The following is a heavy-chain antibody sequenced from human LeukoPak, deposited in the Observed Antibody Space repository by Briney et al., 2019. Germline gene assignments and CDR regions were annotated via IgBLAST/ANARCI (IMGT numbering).Heavy chain of an antibody. CDR1: GGTFSSYA. Sequence: SVKVSCKASGGTFSSYAISWVRQAPGQGLEWMGRIIPIFGTANYAQKFQGRVTITTDESTSTAYMELSSLRSEDTAVYYCARQYYDFWSGTEVGNYWGQETLVTVSS. CDR3: ARQYYDFWSGTEVGNY. CDR2: IIPIFGTA. J-gene: IGHJ4*02. V-gene: IGHV1-69*05. D-gene: IGHD3-3*01.